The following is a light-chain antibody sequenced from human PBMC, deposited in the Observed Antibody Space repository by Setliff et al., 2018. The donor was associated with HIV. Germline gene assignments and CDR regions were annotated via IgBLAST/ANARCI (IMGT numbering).Light chain of an antibody. Sequence: QSVLTQPASVSGSPGQSITISCNGTSRDIINYNYVSWYQQHPGKAPKLIICDVSNRPSGVSDRLSGSKSANTASLTISGLRAEDEADYYCSSFTTSSTPVFGTGTKVTVL. J-gene: IGLJ1*01. V-gene: IGLV2-14*03. CDR1: SRDIINYNY. CDR2: DVS. CDR3: SSFTTSSTPV.